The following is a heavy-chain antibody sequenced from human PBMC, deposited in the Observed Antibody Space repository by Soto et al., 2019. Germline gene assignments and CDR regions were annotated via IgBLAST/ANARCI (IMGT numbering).Heavy chain of an antibody. J-gene: IGHJ5*02. CDR1: GFTFSSYA. Sequence: PGGSLRLSCSASGFTFSSYAMHWVRQAPGKGLEYVSAISSNGGSTYYADSVKGRFTISRDNSKNTLYLQMSSLRAEDTAVYYCVKELEGFPGTPTSHTINWFDPWGQGTLVTVSS. CDR3: VKELEGFPGTPTSHTINWFDP. CDR2: ISSNGGST. V-gene: IGHV3-64D*08. D-gene: IGHD1-1*01.